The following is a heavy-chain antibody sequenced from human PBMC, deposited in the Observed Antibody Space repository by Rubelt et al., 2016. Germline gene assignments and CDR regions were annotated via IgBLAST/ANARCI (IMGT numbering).Heavy chain of an antibody. D-gene: IGHD2-2*01. V-gene: IGHV4-39*07. Sequence: QLQLQESGPGLVKPSETLSLTCTVSGGSISSSSYYWGWIRQPPGKGLEWIGYIYYSGSTYYNPSLKSRVTISVDTSKNQFSLKLSSVTAADTAVYYCARAGTDIVVSAHMDVWGKGTTVTVSS. J-gene: IGHJ6*03. CDR1: GGSISSSSYY. CDR2: IYYSGST. CDR3: ARAGTDIVVSAHMDV.